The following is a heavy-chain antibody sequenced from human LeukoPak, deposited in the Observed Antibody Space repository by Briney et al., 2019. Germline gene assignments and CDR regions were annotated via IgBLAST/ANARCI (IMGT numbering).Heavy chain of an antibody. Sequence: ASVKVSCKASGYTFTGYYMHWVRQAPGQGLEWMGWINPNSGGTNYAQKFQGRVTMTRDTSISTAYMELSGLRSDDTAVYYCARGYCSSTSCGPDYWGQGTLVTVSS. CDR1: GYTFTGYY. CDR3: ARGYCSSTSCGPDY. J-gene: IGHJ4*02. CDR2: INPNSGGT. D-gene: IGHD2-2*01. V-gene: IGHV1-2*02.